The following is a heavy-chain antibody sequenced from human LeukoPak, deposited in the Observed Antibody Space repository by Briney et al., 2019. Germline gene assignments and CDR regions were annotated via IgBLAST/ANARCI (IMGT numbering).Heavy chain of an antibody. CDR1: GFTFSSYV. CDR3: TTDEWD. Sequence: GGSLRLSCAASGFTFSSYVMGWVRQAPGKGLEWVGHIKSRTDGGATDYAAPVKGRFTISRDDSENTLYLQMNSLRTEDTAVYYCTTDEWDWGQGTLVTVSS. D-gene: IGHD1-26*01. CDR2: IKSRTDGGAT. V-gene: IGHV3-15*01. J-gene: IGHJ4*02.